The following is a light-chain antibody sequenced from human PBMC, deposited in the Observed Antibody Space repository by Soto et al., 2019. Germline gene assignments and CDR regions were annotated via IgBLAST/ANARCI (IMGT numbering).Light chain of an antibody. CDR2: EVS. CDR3: SSYTSSNTVV. Sequence: QSALAPPASVSGSPGQSITISCTGTSNDVGGYNYVSWYQHDRGKAPKLMIYEVSIRPSGVSHRFSGSRSGNTAALTISGLQAEDEADYYCSSYTSSNTVVFATSPKVTVL. J-gene: IGLJ1*01. CDR1: SNDVGGYNY. V-gene: IGLV2-14*01.